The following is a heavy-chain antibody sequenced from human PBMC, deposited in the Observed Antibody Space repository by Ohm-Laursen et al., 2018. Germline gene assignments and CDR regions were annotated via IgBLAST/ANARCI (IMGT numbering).Heavy chain of an antibody. D-gene: IGHD1-26*01. Sequence: TLSLTCTVSGGSISSGGYYWSWIRQHPGKGLEWIGYIYYSGSTYYNPSLESRVTISVDTSKNQFSLKLSSVTAADTAVYYCARSYSGSYLLFDYWGQGTLVTVSS. V-gene: IGHV4-31*03. J-gene: IGHJ4*02. CDR3: ARSYSGSYLLFDY. CDR1: GGSISSGGYY. CDR2: IYYSGST.